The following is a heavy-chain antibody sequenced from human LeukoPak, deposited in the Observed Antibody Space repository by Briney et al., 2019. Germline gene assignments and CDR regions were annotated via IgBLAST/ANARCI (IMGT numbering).Heavy chain of an antibody. CDR2: INPNSGGT. J-gene: IGHJ4*02. D-gene: IGHD3-9*01. CDR3: ARDRSGDILTGYGDY. Sequence: ASVKVSCKASGYTFTGYYMHWVRQAPGQGLEWMGWINPNSGGTNYAQKFQGRVTMTRDTSISTAYMELSRLRSDDTAVYYCARDRSGDILTGYGDYWGQGTLVTVSS. V-gene: IGHV1-2*02. CDR1: GYTFTGYY.